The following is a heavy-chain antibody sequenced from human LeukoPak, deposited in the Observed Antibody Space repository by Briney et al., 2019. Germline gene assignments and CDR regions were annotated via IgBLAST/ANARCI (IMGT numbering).Heavy chain of an antibody. CDR1: GFTFSSYG. V-gene: IGHV3-33*01. Sequence: PGGSLRLSCAASGFTFSSYGMHWVRQAPGKGLEWVAVIWYDGSNKYYADSVKGRFTISRDNSKNTLYLQMNSLRAEDTAVYYCARDRPLRFLEWLLLDYWGQGTLVTVSS. CDR2: IWYDGSNK. CDR3: ARDRPLRFLEWLLLDY. J-gene: IGHJ4*02. D-gene: IGHD3-3*01.